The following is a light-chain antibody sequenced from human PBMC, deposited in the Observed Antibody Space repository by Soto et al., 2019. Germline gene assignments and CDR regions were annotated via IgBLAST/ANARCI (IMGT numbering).Light chain of an antibody. J-gene: IGKJ4*01. CDR1: QSVGSD. Sequence: EIVMTQSPATLSVSPGERVTLSCRASQSVGSDLAWYQQKPGRTPSLLIYDVSTRATGIPARFSGSGSGTEFTLTISSLQSEDFAVYYCQQYNSWPLTFGGGTKVDIK. CDR3: QQYNSWPLT. V-gene: IGKV3-15*01. CDR2: DVS.